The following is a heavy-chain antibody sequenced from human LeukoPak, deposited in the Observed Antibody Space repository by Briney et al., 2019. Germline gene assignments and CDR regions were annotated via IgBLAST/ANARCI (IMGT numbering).Heavy chain of an antibody. J-gene: IGHJ4*02. CDR1: GGSISGYY. CDR3: ARGRERWLQLRYYFDY. D-gene: IGHD5-24*01. V-gene: IGHV4-59*08. CDR2: VYHSGRT. Sequence: SETLSLTCTVSGGSISGYYWSWIRQPPGKGLEWIGNVYHSGRTNYNPSLKSRLTISVDTSKNQFSLRLTSVTAADTAVYCCARGRERWLQLRYYFDYWGQGTQATVSS.